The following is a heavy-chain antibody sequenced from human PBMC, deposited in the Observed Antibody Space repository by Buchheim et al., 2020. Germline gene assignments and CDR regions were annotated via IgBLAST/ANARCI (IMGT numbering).Heavy chain of an antibody. D-gene: IGHD3-10*01. J-gene: IGHJ4*02. CDR3: ASAYYYGSGSYYAIDY. V-gene: IGHV4-61*01. Sequence: QVQLQESGPGLVKPSETLSLTCTVSGGSVSSGSYYWSWIRQPPGKGLEWIGYIYYSGSTNYNPSLKSRVTISVDTSKNQFSLKLSSVTAADTAVYYCASAYYYGSGSYYAIDYWGQGTL. CDR1: GGSVSSGSYY. CDR2: IYYSGST.